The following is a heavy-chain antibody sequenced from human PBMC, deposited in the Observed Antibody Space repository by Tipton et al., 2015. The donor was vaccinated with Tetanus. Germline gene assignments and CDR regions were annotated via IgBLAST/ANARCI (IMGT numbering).Heavy chain of an antibody. J-gene: IGHJ5*02. Sequence: SLRLSCSASGFTFSSYAMHWVRQAPGKGLEYVSAISSNGGSTYYADSVKGRFTISRDNSKNTLYLQMSSLRAEDTAVYYCVKNKGHSSGWNWFDPWGQGTLVTVSS. D-gene: IGHD6-19*01. CDR1: GFTFSSYA. CDR3: VKNKGHSSGWNWFDP. V-gene: IGHV3-64D*08. CDR2: ISSNGGST.